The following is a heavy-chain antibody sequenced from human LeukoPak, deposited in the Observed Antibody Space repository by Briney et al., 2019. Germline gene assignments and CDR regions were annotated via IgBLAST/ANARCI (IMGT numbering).Heavy chain of an antibody. Sequence: SETLSLTCTVSGGSISSYYWSWVRRPPGKGLEWIGYISYSGNTNYNPSLTSRVTISVDTSKNQFSLQLSSVTAADTAVYSCARHRLRLNRDFDIWGQGTMVPVSS. CDR3: ARHRLRLNRDFDI. J-gene: IGHJ3*02. CDR2: ISYSGNT. V-gene: IGHV4-59*08. CDR1: GGSISSYY. D-gene: IGHD5-12*01.